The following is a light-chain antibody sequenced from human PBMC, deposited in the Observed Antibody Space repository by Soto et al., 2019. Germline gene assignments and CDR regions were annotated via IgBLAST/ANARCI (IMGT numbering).Light chain of an antibody. Sequence: EIVLTQSPATLSLSPGERATLSCRASQSVSSYLAWYQQKPGQAPRLLIYDASNRATGIPARFSGSGSGTAFTLTISSLELEDFAVYYCQERSNWPRTFGGGTKVEIK. CDR3: QERSNWPRT. V-gene: IGKV3-11*01. CDR1: QSVSSY. J-gene: IGKJ4*01. CDR2: DAS.